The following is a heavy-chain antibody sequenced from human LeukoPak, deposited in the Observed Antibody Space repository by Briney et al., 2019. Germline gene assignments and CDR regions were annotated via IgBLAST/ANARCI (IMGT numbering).Heavy chain of an antibody. D-gene: IGHD2-21*02. CDR3: ASSSCGGDCYRLDY. J-gene: IGHJ4*02. Sequence: SETLSLTCTVSSGSISSYYWSWIRQPPGKGLEWIGYIYYSGSTNYNPSLKSRVTISVDTFKNQFSLKLSSVTAADTAVYYCASSSCGGDCYRLDYWGPGTLVTVSS. CDR2: IYYSGST. CDR1: SGSISSYY. V-gene: IGHV4-59*08.